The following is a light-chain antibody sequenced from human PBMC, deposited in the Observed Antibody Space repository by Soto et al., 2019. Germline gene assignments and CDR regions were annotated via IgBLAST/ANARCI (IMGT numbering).Light chain of an antibody. V-gene: IGLV4-69*01. CDR2: LNGDGSH. CDR1: SGHSTYA. CDR3: QTWGSGIQV. J-gene: IGLJ3*02. Sequence: QPVLTQSPSASASLGASVKFTCTLSSGHSTYAIAWLQQQPEKGPRYLMKLNGDGSHSKGDGIPDRFSGSSSGAERYLTISSLQSDDEADYSCQTWGSGIQVFGGGTKLTV.